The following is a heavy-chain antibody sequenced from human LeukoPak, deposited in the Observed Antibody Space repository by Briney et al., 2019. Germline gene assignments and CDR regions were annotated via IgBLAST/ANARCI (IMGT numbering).Heavy chain of an antibody. V-gene: IGHV3-48*03. D-gene: IGHD3-3*01. Sequence: GGSLRLSCAASGFTFSRYEMNWVRQAPGKGLEWASYISSSGSSIYYADSVKGRFTISRDNAKNLLFLQMNSLRAEDTAIYHCARSLFPFFDYWGQGSLVTVSS. CDR1: GFTFSRYE. CDR2: ISSSGSSI. J-gene: IGHJ4*02. CDR3: ARSLFPFFDY.